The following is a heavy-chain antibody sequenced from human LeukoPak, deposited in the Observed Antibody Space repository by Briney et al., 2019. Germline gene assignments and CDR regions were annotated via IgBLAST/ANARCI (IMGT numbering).Heavy chain of an antibody. CDR3: AKAWAFVGANYFDS. CDR1: GFTFSSYG. Sequence: GGSLRLSCAASGFTFSSYGMHWVRQAPGKGLEWVAVISYDGSNKYYADSVKGRFTISRDNSKNTLYLQMNNLRADDAAIYYCAKAWAFVGANYFDSWGQGTLVTVSS. V-gene: IGHV3-30*18. J-gene: IGHJ4*02. CDR2: ISYDGSNK. D-gene: IGHD1-26*01.